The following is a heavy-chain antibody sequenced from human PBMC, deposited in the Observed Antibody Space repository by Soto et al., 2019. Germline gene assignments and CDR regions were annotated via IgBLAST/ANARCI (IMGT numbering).Heavy chain of an antibody. J-gene: IGHJ4*02. CDR2: IYWDDDK. V-gene: IGHV2-5*02. CDR1: GFSLITHGVG. CDR3: AHRGGGSNWNGGYFDY. Sequence: QITLRESGPTLVKPTQTLTLTCTFSGFSLITHGVGVGWVRQPPGKALECLSLIYWDDDKRYNPSLRSRLTITKDTTKNQVVLRMSNMDPVDTGTYFCAHRGGGSNWNGGYFDYWGQGALVTVSS. D-gene: IGHD1-1*01.